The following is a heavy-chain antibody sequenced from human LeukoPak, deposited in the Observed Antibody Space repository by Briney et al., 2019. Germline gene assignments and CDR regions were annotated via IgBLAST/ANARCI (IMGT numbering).Heavy chain of an antibody. CDR3: ARVSDISVAAYFDY. V-gene: IGHV3-74*01. Sequence: PGGSLRLSCAASGIIFSNYWMHWVRQAPGKGLVWVSRINRDGSSTSYADSVKGRFTISRDNAKNSLYLQMNSLRAEDTALYYCARVSDISVAAYFDYWGQGTLVTVSS. D-gene: IGHD6-19*01. CDR1: GIIFSNYW. CDR2: INRDGSST. J-gene: IGHJ4*02.